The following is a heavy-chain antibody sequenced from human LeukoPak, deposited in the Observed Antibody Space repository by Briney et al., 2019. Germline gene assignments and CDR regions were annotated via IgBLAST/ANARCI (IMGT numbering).Heavy chain of an antibody. J-gene: IGHJ5*02. CDR3: ARTGWFGELLNNWFDP. Sequence: GASVKVSCKASEYTFTSYAMNWVRQAPGQGLEWMGWINTNTGNPTYAQGFTGRFVFSLDTSVSTAYLQISSLKAEDTAVYYCARTGWFGELLNNWFDPWGQGTLVTVSS. CDR1: EYTFTSYA. CDR2: INTNTGNP. V-gene: IGHV7-4-1*02. D-gene: IGHD3-10*01.